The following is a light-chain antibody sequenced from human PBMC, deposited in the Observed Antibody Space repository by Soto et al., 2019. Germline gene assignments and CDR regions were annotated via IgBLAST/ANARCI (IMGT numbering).Light chain of an antibody. V-gene: IGLV7-46*01. Sequence: QAVVTQEPSLTVSPGGTVTLTCGLSTGVVTSDHYPYWFQQRPGQAPTTLIYDTSKKHSWTPARFSGSLLGGKAALTLSGAQPEDEADYYCLFTYNGARVFGGGTKLTVL. CDR1: TGVVTSDHY. J-gene: IGLJ2*01. CDR3: LFTYNGARV. CDR2: DTS.